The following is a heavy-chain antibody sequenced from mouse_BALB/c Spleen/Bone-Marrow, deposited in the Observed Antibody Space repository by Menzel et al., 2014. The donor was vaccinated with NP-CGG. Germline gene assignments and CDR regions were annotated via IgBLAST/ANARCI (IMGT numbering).Heavy chain of an antibody. CDR1: GFSLTDYG. J-gene: IGHJ3*01. V-gene: IGHV2-6-5*01. CDR2: IWGVGTT. Sequence: VQLQQSGPGLVAPSQSLSITCTVSGFSLTDYGVSWIRQPPGKGLEWLGVIWGVGTTYYNSALKSRLSISKDNSKSQVFLKMNSLQTDDTAIYYCAKIYYDFDGFAHWGQGTLVTVSA. D-gene: IGHD2-4*01. CDR3: AKIYYDFDGFAH.